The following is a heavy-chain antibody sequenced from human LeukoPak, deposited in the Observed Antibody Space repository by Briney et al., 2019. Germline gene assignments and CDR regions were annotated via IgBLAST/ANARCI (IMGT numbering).Heavy chain of an antibody. CDR3: ARDLGYSYGVYYFDY. J-gene: IGHJ4*02. D-gene: IGHD5-18*01. CDR2: ISGYTANT. CDR1: GYAFSTYA. Sequence: ASVKVSCKASGYAFSTYAISWVRQAPGQGLEWMGWISGYTANTNFAQNLQGRVTLTTDTSTNTAYMELRSLRSDDTAVYYCARDLGYSYGVYYFDYWGQGTLVTASS. V-gene: IGHV1-18*01.